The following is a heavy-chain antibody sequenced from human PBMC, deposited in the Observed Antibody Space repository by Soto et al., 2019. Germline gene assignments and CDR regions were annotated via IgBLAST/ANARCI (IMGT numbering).Heavy chain of an antibody. CDR1: GGSISSGDYY. J-gene: IGHJ4*02. V-gene: IGHV4-30-4*01. CDR2: IYYSGTT. Sequence: QVQLQESGPGLVKPSQTLSLTCTVSGGSISSGDYYWSWIRQPPGKGLEWIGYIYYSGTTYYNPSLNSCVTLSVDTSTTTCALNLRYVTAAATAVYYCASRGTTTYCSGGSCYARGFDYWGQGTLVTVSS. D-gene: IGHD2-15*01. CDR3: ASRGTTTYCSGGSCYARGFDY.